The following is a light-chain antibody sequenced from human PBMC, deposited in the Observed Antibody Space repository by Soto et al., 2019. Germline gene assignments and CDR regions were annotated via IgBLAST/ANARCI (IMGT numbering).Light chain of an antibody. Sequence: EIVLTQSPGTLSLSPGERATLSCRASQSVSSSYLAWYQQKPGQAPGLLIYGASSRATGIPDRFSGSGSGTDFTLTISRLEPEDFAVYYCQQYGSLSFTFGPGTKVDIK. J-gene: IGKJ3*01. CDR3: QQYGSLSFT. CDR2: GAS. CDR1: QSVSSSY. V-gene: IGKV3-20*01.